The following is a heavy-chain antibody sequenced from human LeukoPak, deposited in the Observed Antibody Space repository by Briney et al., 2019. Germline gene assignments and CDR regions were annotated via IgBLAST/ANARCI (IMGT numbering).Heavy chain of an antibody. D-gene: IGHD4-17*01. V-gene: IGHV1-18*01. CDR1: GYTFTSYG. Sequence: ASVRVSCKASGYTFTSYGISWVRQAPGQGLERMGWISVYNGNTNYAQKIQGRVTMTTDTSTSTAYMELRSLRSDDTAVYYCARRGGKNYGDYVVYYYYMDVWGKGTTVTVSS. CDR2: ISVYNGNT. J-gene: IGHJ6*03. CDR3: ARRGGKNYGDYVVYYYYMDV.